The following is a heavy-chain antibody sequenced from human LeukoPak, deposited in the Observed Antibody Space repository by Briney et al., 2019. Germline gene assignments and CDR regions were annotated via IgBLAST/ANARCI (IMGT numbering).Heavy chain of an antibody. V-gene: IGHV3-74*01. CDR1: GFTFGRYW. Sequence: GGSLRLSCAASGFTFGRYWIHWVRQAPGKGLVWASRITSDGSSTTYADSVKGRFTISRDNAKNTLYLQMNSLRAEDTALYYCARDQDRFDPWGQGTLVTVSS. CDR2: ITSDGSST. J-gene: IGHJ5*02. CDR3: ARDQDRFDP.